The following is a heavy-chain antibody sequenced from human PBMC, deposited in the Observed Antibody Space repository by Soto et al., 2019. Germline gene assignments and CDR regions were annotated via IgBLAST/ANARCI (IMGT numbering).Heavy chain of an antibody. CDR1: GGSISSYY. V-gene: IGHV4-59*08. CDR3: ARGSDFWSGWGPDNYYYYLDV. J-gene: IGHJ6*03. CDR2: IYYSGST. Sequence: SETLSLTCTVSGGSISSYYWSWIRQPPGKGLEWIGYIYYSGSTNYNPSLKSRVTISVDTSKNQFSLKLSSVTAADTAVYYCARGSDFWSGWGPDNYYYYLDVWGKGTTVTVSS. D-gene: IGHD3-3*01.